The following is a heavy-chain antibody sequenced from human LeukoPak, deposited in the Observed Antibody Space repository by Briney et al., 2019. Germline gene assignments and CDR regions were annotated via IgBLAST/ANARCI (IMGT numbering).Heavy chain of an antibody. CDR3: VRGSSGNVVRGVAWAWFDP. D-gene: IGHD3-10*01. J-gene: IGHJ5*02. CDR2: IKPDGSEK. V-gene: IGHV3-7*05. CDR1: GFTFRNYW. Sequence: PGGSLRLSCVASGFTFRNYWMTWVRQAPGKGLEWVANIKPDGSEKYYVDSVRGRFTISRDNAKDSLYLQMNRLRAEDTVVYYCVRGSSGNVVRGVAWAWFDPWGQGTLVTVSS.